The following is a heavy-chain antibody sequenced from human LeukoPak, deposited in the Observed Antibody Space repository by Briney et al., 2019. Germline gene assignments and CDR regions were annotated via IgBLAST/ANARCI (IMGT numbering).Heavy chain of an antibody. Sequence: TSETLSLTCTVSGGSISSYYWSWIRQPPGKGLEWIGRIYTSGSTNYNPSLKSRVTMSVDTSKNQFSLKLSSVTAADTAVYYCAREGTAVQPYNWFDPWGQGTLVTVSS. V-gene: IGHV4-4*07. D-gene: IGHD1-1*01. CDR1: GGSISSYY. CDR2: IYTSGST. CDR3: AREGTAVQPYNWFDP. J-gene: IGHJ5*02.